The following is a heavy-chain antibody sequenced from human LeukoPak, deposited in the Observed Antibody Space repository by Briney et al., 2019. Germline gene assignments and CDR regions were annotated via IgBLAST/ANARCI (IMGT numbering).Heavy chain of an antibody. CDR1: GYSISSGYY. CDR2: ISYGGST. CDR3: ARYVWGSYPTFEDY. D-gene: IGHD3-16*02. V-gene: IGHV4-38-2*01. J-gene: IGHJ4*02. Sequence: SETLSLTCAVSGYSISSGYYWGWIRQPPGKGLEWIGYISYGGSTNYNPSLKSRVTISVDTSKNKFSLKLSSVTAADTAVYYCARYVWGSYPTFEDYWGQGTLVTVSS.